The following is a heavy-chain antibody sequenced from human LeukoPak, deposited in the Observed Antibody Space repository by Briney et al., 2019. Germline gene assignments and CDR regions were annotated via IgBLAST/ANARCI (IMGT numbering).Heavy chain of an antibody. D-gene: IGHD3-22*01. Sequence: PSETLSLTCTVSGGSISSYYWSWIRQPPGKGLEWIGYIYYSGSTNYNPSLKSRVTISVDTSKNQFSLKLSSVTAADTAVYYCARTYYYDSSGYYREGYFDYWGQGTLVTVSS. V-gene: IGHV4-59*08. CDR1: GGSISSYY. CDR2: IYYSGST. J-gene: IGHJ4*02. CDR3: ARTYYYDSSGYYREGYFDY.